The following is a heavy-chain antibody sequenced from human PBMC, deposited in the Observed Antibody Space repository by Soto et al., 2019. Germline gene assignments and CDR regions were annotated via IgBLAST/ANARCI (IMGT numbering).Heavy chain of an antibody. CDR1: GGSISSDYYH. V-gene: IGHV4-30-4*08. Sequence: SETLSLTCTVSGGSISSDYYHWTWIRQSPGKGLEWIGYIHHSGSILYNPSLKSRVTISVDTSKNQFSLHLSSVTAADTAVYYCARKGEVTREYRSSSFFARQEYYFDYWGQGTLVTVSS. D-gene: IGHD6-6*01. CDR2: IHHSGSI. CDR3: ARKGEVTREYRSSSFFARQEYYFDY. J-gene: IGHJ4*02.